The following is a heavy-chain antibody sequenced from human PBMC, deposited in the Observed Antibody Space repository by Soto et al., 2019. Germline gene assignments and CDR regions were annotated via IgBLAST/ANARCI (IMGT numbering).Heavy chain of an antibody. CDR1: GFTSSSFA. CDR2: ISGNATST. J-gene: IGHJ6*02. CDR3: AKKAGIISRYGLDV. Sequence: GGSLRLSCAASGFTSSSFAMNWVRQALGKGLEWVAVISGNATSTYYADSVKGRFTISRDNSKNTMYLQMNSLRAEDTAVYYCAKKAGIISRYGLDVWGQGTTVTVSS. V-gene: IGHV3-23*01.